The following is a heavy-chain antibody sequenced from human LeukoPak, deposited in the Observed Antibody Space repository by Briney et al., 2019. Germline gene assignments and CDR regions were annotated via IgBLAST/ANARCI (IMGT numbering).Heavy chain of an antibody. Sequence: GGSLRLSCAASGFTFSSYAMSWVRQAPGKGLEWVSAISGSGGSTYYADSVKGRFTISRDNSKNTLYLQMNSLRAEDTAAYYCAKGHGSGSYYNVGAFDIWGQGTMVTVSS. CDR2: ISGSGGST. CDR1: GFTFSSYA. V-gene: IGHV3-23*01. CDR3: AKGHGSGSYYNVGAFDI. J-gene: IGHJ3*02. D-gene: IGHD3-10*01.